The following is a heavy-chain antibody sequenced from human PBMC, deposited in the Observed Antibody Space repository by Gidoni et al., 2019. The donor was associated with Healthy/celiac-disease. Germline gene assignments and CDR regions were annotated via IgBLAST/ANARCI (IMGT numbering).Heavy chain of an antibody. CDR2: ISPIFSTG. D-gene: IGHD3-16*01. CDR3: ARARLGEKYYYYYYGMDV. CDR1: AVTSSSYA. J-gene: IGHJ6*02. Sequence: QVQLVQAGAVVKKPASSVKVSCTASAVTSSSYAITRVRQAPGQGLEWMGGISPIFSTGNYAQKFQGRVRMTADESTSTAYMELSSLRSEDTAVYYCARARLGEKYYYYYYGMDVWGQGTTVTVSS. V-gene: IGHV1-69*12.